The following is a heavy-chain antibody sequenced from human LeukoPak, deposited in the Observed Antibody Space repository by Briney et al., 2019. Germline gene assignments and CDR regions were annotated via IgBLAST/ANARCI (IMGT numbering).Heavy chain of an antibody. CDR1: GFTFSTYS. Sequence: PGGSLRLSCAASGFTFSTYSMNWVRQAPGKGLEWVSSISSSSSYIYYADSVKGRFTISRDNAKNSLYLQMNSLRADDTAVYYCASGDYGDYAGPSGYWGQATLVTVSS. D-gene: IGHD4-17*01. V-gene: IGHV3-21*01. CDR2: ISSSSSYI. J-gene: IGHJ4*02. CDR3: ASGDYGDYAGPSGY.